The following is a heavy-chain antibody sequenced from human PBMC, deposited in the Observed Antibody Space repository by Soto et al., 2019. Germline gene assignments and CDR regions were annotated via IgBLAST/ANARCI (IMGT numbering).Heavy chain of an antibody. CDR3: ASSLAYCGGDCYGDFDY. Sequence: PSETLSLTCTVSGGSISSYYWSWIRQPPGKGLEWIGYIYYSGSTNYNPSPKSRVTISVDTSKNQFSLKLSSVTAADTAVYYCASSLAYCGGDCYGDFDYWGQGTLVTVSS. J-gene: IGHJ4*02. CDR2: IYYSGST. D-gene: IGHD2-21*02. V-gene: IGHV4-59*01. CDR1: GGSISSYY.